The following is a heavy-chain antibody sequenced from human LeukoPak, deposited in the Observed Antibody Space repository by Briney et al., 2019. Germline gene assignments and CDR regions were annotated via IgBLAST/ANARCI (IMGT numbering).Heavy chain of an antibody. D-gene: IGHD6-13*01. CDR3: ARDDIAAATTNWFDP. V-gene: IGHV4-61*02. CDR2: IYTSGTT. Sequence: PSETLSLTCTVSGGSISSGSYYWSWIRQPAGKGLEWIGRIYTSGTTNYNPSLKSRVTMSVGTSKNQFSLKLSSVTAADTAVYYCARDDIAAATTNWFDPWGQGTLVTVSS. CDR1: GGSISSGSYY. J-gene: IGHJ5*02.